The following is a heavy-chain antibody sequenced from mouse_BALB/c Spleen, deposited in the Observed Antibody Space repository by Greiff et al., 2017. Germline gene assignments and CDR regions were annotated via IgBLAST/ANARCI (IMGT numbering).Heavy chain of an antibody. CDR2: IDPENGNT. Sequence: EVQLQQSGAELVKPGASVKLSCTASGFNIKDTYMHWVKQRPEQGLEWIGWIDPENGNTIYDPKFQGKASITADTSSNTAYLQLSSLTSEDTAVYYCARIAYYDYDRFAYWGQGTLVTVSA. D-gene: IGHD2-4*01. J-gene: IGHJ3*01. V-gene: IGHV14-3*02. CDR1: GFNIKDTY. CDR3: ARIAYYDYDRFAY.